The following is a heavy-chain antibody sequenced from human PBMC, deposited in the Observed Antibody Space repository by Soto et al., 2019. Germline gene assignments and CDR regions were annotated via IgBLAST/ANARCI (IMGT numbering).Heavy chain of an antibody. CDR1: GGSFSGYY. J-gene: IGHJ5*02. CDR3: ARDTVLLWFGESSTRWFDP. V-gene: IGHV4-34*01. CDR2: INHSGST. D-gene: IGHD3-10*01. Sequence: SSETLSLTCAVYGGSFSGYYWSWIRQPPGKGLEWIGEINHSGSTNYNPSLKSRVTISVDTSKNQFSLKLSSVTAADTAVYYCARDTVLLWFGESSTRWFDPWGQGTLLTVSS.